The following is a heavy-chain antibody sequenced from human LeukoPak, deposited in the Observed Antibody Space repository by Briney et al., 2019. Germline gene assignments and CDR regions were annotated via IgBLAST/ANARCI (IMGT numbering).Heavy chain of an antibody. CDR3: ALLVDSGFDY. CDR1: GYPFTCYY. V-gene: IGHV1-46*03. D-gene: IGHD3-10*01. Sequence: AXVKVSCKASGYPFTCYYMHWVRQAPGQGLEWMGIINPSGGSTSYAQKFQGRVTMTRDMSTSTVYMELSSLRSEDTAVYYCALLVDSGFDYWGQGTLVTVSS. CDR2: INPSGGST. J-gene: IGHJ4*02.